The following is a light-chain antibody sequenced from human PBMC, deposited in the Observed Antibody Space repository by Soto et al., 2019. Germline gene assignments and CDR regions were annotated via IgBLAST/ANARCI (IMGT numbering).Light chain of an antibody. V-gene: IGKV1-5*03. CDR2: KAS. CDR3: QQYSSYSPWT. Sequence: DIQMTQSPSTLSASVGDRVTITCRASQSISSWLAWYQQKPGKAPKLLIYKASTLESGVPSRFSGSGSGTEFTLSISCLQPDDFASYYCQQYSSYSPWTFGQGTKV. CDR1: QSISSW. J-gene: IGKJ1*01.